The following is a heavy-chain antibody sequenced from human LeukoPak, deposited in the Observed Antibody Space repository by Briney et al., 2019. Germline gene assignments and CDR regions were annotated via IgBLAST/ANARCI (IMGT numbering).Heavy chain of an antibody. CDR2: IIPIFGTA. D-gene: IGHD3-3*01. V-gene: IGHV1-69*05. J-gene: IGHJ5*02. CDR3: ARGHYHFWSGFPLTDNWFDP. CDR1: GGTFSSYA. Sequence: ASVKVSCKASGGTFSSYAISWVRQAPGQGLEWMGGIIPIFGTANYAQKFQGRVTITTDESTSTAYMELSSLRSEDTAVYYCARGHYHFWSGFPLTDNWFDPWGQGTLVTLSS.